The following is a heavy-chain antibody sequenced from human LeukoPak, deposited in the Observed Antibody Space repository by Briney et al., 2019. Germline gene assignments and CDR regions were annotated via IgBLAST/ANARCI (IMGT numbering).Heavy chain of an antibody. CDR2: ISYDGSNK. Sequence: GGSLRLSCAASGFTFSSYGMHWVRQAPGKGLEWVAVISYDGSNKYYADSVKGRFTISRDNSKNTLYLQMNSLRGDDTAIYYCAKAYTRSWYAAFDIWGQGTMVTISS. CDR1: GFTFSSYG. V-gene: IGHV3-30*18. J-gene: IGHJ3*02. D-gene: IGHD6-13*01. CDR3: AKAYTRSWYAAFDI.